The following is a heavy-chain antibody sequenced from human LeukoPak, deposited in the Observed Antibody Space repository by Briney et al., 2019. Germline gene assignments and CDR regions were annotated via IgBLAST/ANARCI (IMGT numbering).Heavy chain of an antibody. J-gene: IGHJ4*02. CDR2: IKEDGSEK. V-gene: IGHV3-7*01. CDR3: ARAHYSSFDY. Sequence: GGSLRLSCVASGFTFSRSWMSWVRQAPGKGLEWVANIKEDGSEKHYVDSVRGRFTISRDNAKNSLYLQSLYLQMNSLRAEDTAVYYCARAHYSSFDYWGQGTLVTVSS. D-gene: IGHD3-22*01. CDR1: GFTFSRSW.